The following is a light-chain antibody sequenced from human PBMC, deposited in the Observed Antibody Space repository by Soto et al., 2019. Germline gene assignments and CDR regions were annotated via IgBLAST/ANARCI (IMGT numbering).Light chain of an antibody. CDR3: GSYTSSTTSYV. CDR2: EVS. Sequence: QSALTQPASVSGSPGQSITISCTGTSSDVGGYNYVSWYQQHPGKAPKLMIYEVSNRPSGVSNRFSGSKSGNTASLTISGLQAEDEADYHCGSYTSSTTSYVFGTGTKLTVL. CDR1: SSDVGGYNY. V-gene: IGLV2-14*01. J-gene: IGLJ1*01.